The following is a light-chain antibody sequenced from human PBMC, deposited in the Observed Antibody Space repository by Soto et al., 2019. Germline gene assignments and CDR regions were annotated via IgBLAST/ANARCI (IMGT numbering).Light chain of an antibody. CDR2: DVS. CDR3: SSYTSTSTLV. Sequence: QSALTQPASVSGSPGQSITISCTGTSSDIGGYNYVSWFQQHPGKAPKLMIYDVSDRPSGVSTRFSGSKSGNTASLTISGLQAEGEADYYCSSYTSTSTLVFGTGTKLTVL. V-gene: IGLV2-14*01. J-gene: IGLJ1*01. CDR1: SSDIGGYNY.